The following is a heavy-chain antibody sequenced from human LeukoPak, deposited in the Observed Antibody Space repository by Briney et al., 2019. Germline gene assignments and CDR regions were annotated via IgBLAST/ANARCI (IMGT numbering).Heavy chain of an antibody. D-gene: IGHD3-16*01. V-gene: IGHV3-30*18. CDR3: AKTYYDYVWGTSPFDF. Sequence: SGRSLRLSCAASGFTFSTYGMHWVRQAPGKGLEWVAVISYDGDNKYYADSVKGRFTISRNNSKNTLYLQMNSLRPEDTAVYFCAKTYYDYVWGTSPFDFWGQEPWSPSPQ. CDR1: GFTFSTYG. CDR2: ISYDGDNK. J-gene: IGHJ4*01.